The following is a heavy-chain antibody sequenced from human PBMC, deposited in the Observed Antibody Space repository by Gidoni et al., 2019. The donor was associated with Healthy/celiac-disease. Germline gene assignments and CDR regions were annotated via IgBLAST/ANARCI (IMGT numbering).Heavy chain of an antibody. CDR3: TRDSGVPQGYSSIPFDY. V-gene: IGHV3-49*04. D-gene: IGHD4-4*01. CDR2: IRSKAYGGTT. CDR1: GFTFGDYA. Sequence: EVQLVESGGGLVQQGRSLRLSCTASGFTFGDYAMSGVRQAPGKGLEWVGFIRSKAYGGTTEYAASVKGRFTISRDDSKSIAYLQMNSLKTEDTAVYYCTRDSGVPQGYSSIPFDYWGQGTLVTVSS. J-gene: IGHJ4*02.